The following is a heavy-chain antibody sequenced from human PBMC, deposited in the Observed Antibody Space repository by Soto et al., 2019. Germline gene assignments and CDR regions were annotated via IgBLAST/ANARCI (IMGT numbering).Heavy chain of an antibody. J-gene: IGHJ5*02. CDR3: ARHHGPTTSENWFDP. CDR2: ISTYSGDT. V-gene: IGHV1-18*01. Sequence: ASVKVSCKASGYTFFTYDISWVRQAPGQGLEWMGWISTYSGDTKYAQKFQGRVTMTTDTSTTTAYLELRSLRSDDTAVYYCARHHGPTTSENWFDPWGKGTLVTVSS. CDR1: GYTFFTYD. D-gene: IGHD5-12*01.